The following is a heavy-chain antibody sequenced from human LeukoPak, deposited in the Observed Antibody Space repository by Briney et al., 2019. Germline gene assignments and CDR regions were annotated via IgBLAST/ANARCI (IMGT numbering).Heavy chain of an antibody. J-gene: IGHJ4*02. D-gene: IGHD3-9*01. Sequence: KFQGRVTITRDTSASTAYMELSSLRSEDTAVYYCARGDSEYYDILTRLDYWGQGTLVTVSS. CDR3: ARGDSEYYDILTRLDY. V-gene: IGHV1-3*01.